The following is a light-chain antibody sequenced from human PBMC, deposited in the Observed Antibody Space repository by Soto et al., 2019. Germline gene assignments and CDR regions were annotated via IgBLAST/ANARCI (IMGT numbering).Light chain of an antibody. CDR2: GAS. Sequence: EIVLTQSPGTLSLSAGERATLSCRASQSVSSSYLAWYQQRPGQAPRLLISGASRRATGIPDRFSGRGSGTEFTLTISRLESEDFAVYYCQQYDSSSWTFGQGTKVEIK. CDR1: QSVSSSY. V-gene: IGKV3-20*01. J-gene: IGKJ1*01. CDR3: QQYDSSSWT.